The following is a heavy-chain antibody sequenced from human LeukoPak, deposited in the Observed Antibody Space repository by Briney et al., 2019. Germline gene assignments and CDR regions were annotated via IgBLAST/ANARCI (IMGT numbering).Heavy chain of an antibody. Sequence: GGSLRLSCAASGFPFSNYWMHWVRQAPGKGLVWVSRVNSDGSTTNYADSVKGRFTISRDNAENTLYMRMNSLRPEDTAVYYCARAGDYGSGSCAFDIWGQGTMVTVSS. D-gene: IGHD3-10*01. J-gene: IGHJ3*02. CDR2: VNSDGSTT. CDR1: GFPFSNYW. V-gene: IGHV3-74*01. CDR3: ARAGDYGSGSCAFDI.